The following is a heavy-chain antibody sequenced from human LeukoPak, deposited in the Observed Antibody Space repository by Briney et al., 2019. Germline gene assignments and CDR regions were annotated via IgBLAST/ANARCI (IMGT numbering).Heavy chain of an antibody. CDR2: INQEGRKK. D-gene: IGHD6-19*01. Sequence: GGSLRLSCAASGFSFRTHWMSWVRQAPGKGLEWVANINQEGRKKFYVDSVEGRFTISRDDAKTSLFLQMNSLRVEDTAVYYCAKWMGRDSWGQGTLVTVSS. CDR3: AKWMGRDS. CDR1: GFSFRTHW. J-gene: IGHJ4*02. V-gene: IGHV3-7*02.